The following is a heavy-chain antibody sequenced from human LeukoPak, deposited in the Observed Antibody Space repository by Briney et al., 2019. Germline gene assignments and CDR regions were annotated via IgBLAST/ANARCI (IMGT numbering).Heavy chain of an antibody. V-gene: IGHV4-59*01. D-gene: IGHD2-2*01. CDR1: GGSISSYY. Sequence: PSETLSLTCTVSGGSISSYYWSWIRQPPGKGLEWIGYLYYSGSTNYNPSLKSRVTISVDTSKNQFSLKLSSVTAADTAVYYCARSSGYCSRTSCPRSYYYMEVWGKRTTVTVSS. CDR3: ARSSGYCSRTSCPRSYYYMEV. J-gene: IGHJ6*03. CDR2: LYYSGST.